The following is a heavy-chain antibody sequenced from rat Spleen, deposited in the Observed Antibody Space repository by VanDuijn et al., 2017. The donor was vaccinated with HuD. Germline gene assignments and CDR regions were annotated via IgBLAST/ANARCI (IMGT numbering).Heavy chain of an antibody. V-gene: IGHV5-19*01. D-gene: IGHD1-4*01. J-gene: IGHJ3*01. CDR1: GFTFSSSG. CDR2: ISPSGFST. CDR3: STGGTRAVDWFAY. Sequence: EVQLVESGGGLVQPGRSLKLSCAASGFTFSSSGMHWIRQAPTKGLEWVTSISPSGFSTYYRDSVKGRFTISRDNAKSTLYLQMDSLRSEDTATYYCSTGGTRAVDWFAYWGQGTLVTVSS.